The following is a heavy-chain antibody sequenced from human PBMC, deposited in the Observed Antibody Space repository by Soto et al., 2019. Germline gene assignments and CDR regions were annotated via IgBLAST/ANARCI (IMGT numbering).Heavy chain of an antibody. Sequence: PGGSLRLSCAASGFTFSTYAMSWVRQAPGKGLEWVSAISRSGGTTYYADSVTGRFTISRGNSKNTLYVQMNNLRAEDTAVYYCAKLISPTNDIAAAGPDYWGRGTLVTVSS. V-gene: IGHV3-23*01. CDR3: AKLISPTNDIAAAGPDY. D-gene: IGHD6-13*01. CDR2: ISRSGGTT. J-gene: IGHJ4*02. CDR1: GFTFSTYA.